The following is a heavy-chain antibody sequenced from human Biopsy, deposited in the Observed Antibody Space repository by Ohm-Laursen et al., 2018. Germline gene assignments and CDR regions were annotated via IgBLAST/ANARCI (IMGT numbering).Heavy chain of an antibody. J-gene: IGHJ5*02. Sequence: ASVKVSCKTSGYSFSTYDVSWVRQARGQGLEWMGWMIPSSGKTGYAQRFQGRVTLTMNTSISTAYMELSGLRSEDTAVYFCARGYSRRVSIFEASIYWFDTWGQGTLVTVSS. CDR1: GYSFSTYD. D-gene: IGHD6-6*01. V-gene: IGHV1-8*01. CDR3: ARGYSRRVSIFEASIYWFDT. CDR2: MIPSSGKT.